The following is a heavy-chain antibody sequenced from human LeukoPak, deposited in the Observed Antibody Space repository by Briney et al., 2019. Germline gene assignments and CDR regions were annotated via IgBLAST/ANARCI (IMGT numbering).Heavy chain of an antibody. V-gene: IGHV3-11*01. J-gene: IGHJ4*02. Sequence: PGGSLRLSCAASGFTFSDYYMGWICQAPGKGLEWVSYIDMSGTTIYYADSVKGRFTISRDNAKNSLFLQMNSLRAEDTAVYYCARLPDYYDSSGYLDYWGQGTLVTVSS. CDR1: GFTFSDYY. CDR3: ARLPDYYDSSGYLDY. CDR2: IDMSGTTI. D-gene: IGHD3-22*01.